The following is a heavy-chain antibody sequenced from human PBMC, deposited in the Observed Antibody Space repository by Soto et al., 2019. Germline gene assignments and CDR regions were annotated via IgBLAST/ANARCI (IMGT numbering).Heavy chain of an antibody. J-gene: IGHJ6*02. V-gene: IGHV3-33*01. CDR1: GFTFSGHA. CDR2: IWYDGSNK. D-gene: IGHD6-19*01. CDR3: ARDGQSLAPYALDV. Sequence: QVQVVESGGGGVQPGRSLRLSCTASGFTFSGHAMHWVRQPPGKGLEWVAQIWYDGSNKYYADSVKGRFTISRDNSKNTLYVQMDSLRVEDTAVYYCARDGQSLAPYALDVWGQGTSGTVSS.